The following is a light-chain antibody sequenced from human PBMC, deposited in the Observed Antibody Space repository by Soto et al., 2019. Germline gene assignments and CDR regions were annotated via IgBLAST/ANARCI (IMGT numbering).Light chain of an antibody. Sequence: DIVMTQSPDTLAVSLGERATINCKSSQSVLYSSNNRNYLAWYQQRLGQPPKLIFYWASTRESGVPDRFSGSGSGTDFTLTISSLQAEDVAVYYCQQYYSAPLTFGGGTKVDIK. CDR2: WAS. CDR1: QSVLYSSNNRNY. J-gene: IGKJ4*01. CDR3: QQYYSAPLT. V-gene: IGKV4-1*01.